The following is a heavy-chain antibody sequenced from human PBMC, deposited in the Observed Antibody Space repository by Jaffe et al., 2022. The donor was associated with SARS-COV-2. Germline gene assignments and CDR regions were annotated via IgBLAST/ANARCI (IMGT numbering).Heavy chain of an antibody. V-gene: IGHV3-21*01. CDR2: ISSSSSYI. Sequence: EVQLVESGGGLVKPGGSLRLSCAASGFTFSSYSMNWVRQAPGKGLEWVSSISSSSSYIYYADSVKGRFTISRDNAKNSLYLQMNSLRAEDTAVYYCARAAPRYPPDSSGYSPRSGSYYYYMDVWGKGTTVTVSS. J-gene: IGHJ6*03. CDR3: ARAAPRYPPDSSGYSPRSGSYYYYMDV. D-gene: IGHD3-22*01. CDR1: GFTFSSYS.